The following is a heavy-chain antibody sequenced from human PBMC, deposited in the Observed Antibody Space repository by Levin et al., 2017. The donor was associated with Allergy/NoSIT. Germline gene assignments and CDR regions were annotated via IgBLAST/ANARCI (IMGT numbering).Heavy chain of an antibody. J-gene: IGHJ5*02. Sequence: SQTLSLTCTVSGGSISSSSYYWGWIRQPPGKGLEWIGSIYYSGSTYYNPSLKSRVTISVDTSKNQFSLKLSSVTAADTAVYYCARSRRYCSGGSCPPGWGWWFDPWGQGTLVTVSS. D-gene: IGHD2-15*01. CDR2: IYYSGST. CDR1: GGSISSSSYY. V-gene: IGHV4-39*01. CDR3: ARSRRYCSGGSCPPGWGWWFDP.